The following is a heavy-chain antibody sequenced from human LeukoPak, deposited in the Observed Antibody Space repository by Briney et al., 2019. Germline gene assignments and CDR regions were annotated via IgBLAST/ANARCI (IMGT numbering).Heavy chain of an antibody. CDR2: IIPIFGTA. Sequence: SVKVSCKASGGTFSSYAISWVRQAPGQGLEWMGGIIPIFGTANYAQKFQGRVTITADKSTSTAYMYLSSLRSEDTAVYYCARGPGIAVADNFDYWGQGTLVTVSS. CDR1: GGTFSSYA. J-gene: IGHJ4*02. V-gene: IGHV1-69*06. CDR3: ARGPGIAVADNFDY. D-gene: IGHD6-19*01.